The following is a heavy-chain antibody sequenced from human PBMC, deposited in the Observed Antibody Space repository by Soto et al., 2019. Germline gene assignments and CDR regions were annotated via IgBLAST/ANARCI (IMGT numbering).Heavy chain of an antibody. CDR3: ARYLRSMGLDY. J-gene: IGHJ4*02. V-gene: IGHV1-69*02. D-gene: IGHD6-6*01. CDR1: GGTFSSYT. Sequence: QVQLVQSGAEVKKPGSSVKVSCKASGGTFSSYTISWVRQAPGQGPEWMGRIIPILGIANYAQKFQGRVTITADKSTSTAYMELSSLRSEDTAVYYCARYLRSMGLDYWGQGTLVTVSS. CDR2: IIPILGIA.